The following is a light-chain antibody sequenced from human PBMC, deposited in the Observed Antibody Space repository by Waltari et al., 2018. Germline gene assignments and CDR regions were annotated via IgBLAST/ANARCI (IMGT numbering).Light chain of an antibody. V-gene: IGLV3-21*02. CDR3: QVWDGSHNPHWV. Sequence: SFVLTQPPSVSVAPGQTARITCGGDNIGSKRFHWSQQKPGQAPVLVVHDDSDRPPGIPDRFSGSNSGNTATLTISRVEAGDEADYYCQVWDGSHNPHWVFGGGTRLTVL. CDR2: DDS. J-gene: IGLJ3*02. CDR1: NIGSKR.